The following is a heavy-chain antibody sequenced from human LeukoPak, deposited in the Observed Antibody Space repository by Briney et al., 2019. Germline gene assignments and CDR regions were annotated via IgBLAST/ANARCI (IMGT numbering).Heavy chain of an antibody. CDR1: GFTFSSYW. V-gene: IGHV3-7*04. CDR3: ARAKFDSSGYYYRGFDI. D-gene: IGHD3-22*01. CDR2: IKQDGSEK. J-gene: IGHJ3*02. Sequence: QSGGSLRLSCSASGFTFSSYWMGWVRQAPGKGLEWVANIKQDGSEKYYVDSVKGRFTISRDNAKNSLYLQMNSLRAEDTAVYYCARAKFDSSGYYYRGFDIWGQGTMVTVSS.